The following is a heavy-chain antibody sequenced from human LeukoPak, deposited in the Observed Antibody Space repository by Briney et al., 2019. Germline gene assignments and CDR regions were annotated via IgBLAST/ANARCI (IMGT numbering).Heavy chain of an antibody. CDR3: AKDRRYSYGSQPFDY. CDR1: GFTFSSYA. V-gene: IGHV3-23*01. Sequence: GGSLRLSCAASGFTFSSYAMSWVRQAPGKGLEWVSTISGSGSSTYYADSVKGRFTISRDNSKSTLNLQMNSLRAEDTAVYYCAKDRRYSYGSQPFDYWGQGTLVTVSS. J-gene: IGHJ4*02. D-gene: IGHD5-18*01. CDR2: ISGSGSST.